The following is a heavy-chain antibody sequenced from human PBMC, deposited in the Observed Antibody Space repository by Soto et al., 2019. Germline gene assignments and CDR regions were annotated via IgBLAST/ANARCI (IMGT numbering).Heavy chain of an antibody. CDR2: ISAYNGNT. CDR3: ARVSDIVVVPAANAVDY. CDR1: GYTFTSYG. J-gene: IGHJ4*02. V-gene: IGHV1-18*01. Sequence: QVQLVQSGAEVKKPGASVKVSCKASGYTFTSYGISWVRQAPGQGLEWMGWISAYNGNTNYAQKLHGRVTMTTDTSTSTAYMELRSLRYDDTAVYYCARVSDIVVVPAANAVDYWGQGTLVTVSS. D-gene: IGHD2-2*01.